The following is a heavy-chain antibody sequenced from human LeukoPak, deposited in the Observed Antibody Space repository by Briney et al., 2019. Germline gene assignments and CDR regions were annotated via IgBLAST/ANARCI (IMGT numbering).Heavy chain of an antibody. D-gene: IGHD2-2*02. Sequence: ASVKVSCKASGYTFTGDYMHWVRQAPGQGLEWMGWINPNSGGTNYAQKFQGRVTMTRDTSISTAYMELSRLRSDDTAVYYCARSAQGYCSSTSCYRDAFDIWGQGTMVTVFS. V-gene: IGHV1-2*02. J-gene: IGHJ3*02. CDR1: GYTFTGDY. CDR2: INPNSGGT. CDR3: ARSAQGYCSSTSCYRDAFDI.